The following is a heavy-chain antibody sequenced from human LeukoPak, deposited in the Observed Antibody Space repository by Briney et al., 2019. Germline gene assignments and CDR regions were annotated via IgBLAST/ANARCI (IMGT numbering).Heavy chain of an antibody. CDR2: VSGSGGST. J-gene: IGHJ4*02. V-gene: IGHV3-23*01. D-gene: IGHD3-22*01. Sequence: GGSLRLSCAASGFTFSSYAMSWVRQAPGKGLEWVSAVSGSGGSTYYADSVKGRFTISRDNSKNTLYLQMNGLRAENTAVYNWAEVDTMIVVVGFDYWGQGTLVTVSP. CDR1: GFTFSSYA. CDR3: AEVDTMIVVVGFDY.